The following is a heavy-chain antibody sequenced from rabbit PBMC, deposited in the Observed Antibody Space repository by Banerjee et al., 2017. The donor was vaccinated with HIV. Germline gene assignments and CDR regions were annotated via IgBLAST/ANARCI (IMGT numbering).Heavy chain of an antibody. Sequence: EQLVESGGGLVQPGGSLKLSCKASGFDFSSYCVNWVRQAPGKGLEWIGCIDTGSGSTYYASWVKGRFTISKTSSTVDLQMTSLTAADTATYFCARGVDDVGGAYSFNLWGPGTLVTVS. CDR3: ARGVDDVGGAYSFNL. CDR1: GFDFSSYC. J-gene: IGHJ4*01. D-gene: IGHD6-1*01. V-gene: IGHV1S21*01. CDR2: IDTGSGST.